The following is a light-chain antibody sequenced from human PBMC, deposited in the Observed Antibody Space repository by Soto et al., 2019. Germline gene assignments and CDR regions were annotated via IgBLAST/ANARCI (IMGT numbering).Light chain of an antibody. J-gene: IGLJ1*01. CDR3: SSYAGSSNYV. V-gene: IGLV2-8*01. CDR1: SSDVGGYNY. CDR2: EVS. Sequence: QSALTQPPSASGSPGQSVTISCTGTSSDVGGYNYVSWYQQHPGKAPKVMIYEVSKRPSGVPDRFSGSKSGNTASLTVSGLQAEDEADYYCSSYAGSSNYVFGTGTKVTVL.